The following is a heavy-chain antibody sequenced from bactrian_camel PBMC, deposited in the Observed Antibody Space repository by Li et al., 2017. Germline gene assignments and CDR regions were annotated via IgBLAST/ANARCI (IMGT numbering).Heavy chain of an antibody. J-gene: IGHJ6*01. CDR3: AATGDSWGGDFGH. D-gene: IGHD5*01. V-gene: IGHV3-2*01. CDR2: ISSDSSIT. CDR1: GFTFSSGY. Sequence: VQLVESGGGLVQPGGSLRISCASSGFTFSSGYMSWVRQAPGKGLEWVSTISSDSSITYYADSVKGRFTISRDNAKNTVALQMNSLKSEDTALYYCAATGDSWGGDFGHWGQGTQVTVS.